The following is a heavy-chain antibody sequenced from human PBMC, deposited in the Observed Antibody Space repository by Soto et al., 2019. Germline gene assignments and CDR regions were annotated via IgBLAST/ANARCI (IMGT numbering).Heavy chain of an antibody. CDR1: GFTFSTYG. V-gene: IGHV3-30*18. D-gene: IGHD2-2*01. CDR2: ISYDGRNK. J-gene: IGHJ6*02. CDR3: AKGQHCSTTSCYFYHYGMDV. Sequence: QVQLVESGGGVVQPGRSLRLSCVASGFTFSTYGMHWVRQAPGKGLEWVAVISYDGRNKYYADSVKGRLTISRDNSKNTVYLQMNSLRDEDTAVYYCAKGQHCSTTSCYFYHYGMDVWGQGTTVAVSS.